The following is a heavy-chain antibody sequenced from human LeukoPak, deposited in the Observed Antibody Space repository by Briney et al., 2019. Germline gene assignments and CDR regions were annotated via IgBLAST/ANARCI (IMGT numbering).Heavy chain of an antibody. Sequence: GALVKVSCKASGYTFTSYYMHWVRQAPGQGLEWMGIINPSGGSTSYAQKFQGRVTMTRDTSTSTVYMELSSLRSEDTAVYYCARAPPMVRGVTKSNWFDPWGQGTLVTVSS. CDR2: INPSGGST. D-gene: IGHD3-10*01. CDR3: ARAPPMVRGVTKSNWFDP. V-gene: IGHV1-46*01. J-gene: IGHJ5*02. CDR1: GYTFTSYY.